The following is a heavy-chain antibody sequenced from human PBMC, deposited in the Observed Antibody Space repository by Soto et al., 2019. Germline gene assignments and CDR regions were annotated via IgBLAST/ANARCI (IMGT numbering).Heavy chain of an antibody. CDR2: IYYSGST. CDR1: GGSISSSSYY. J-gene: IGHJ4*02. Sequence: SETLSLTCTVSGGSISSSSYYGGWIRQPPGKGLEWIGSIYYSGSTYYNPSLKSRVTISVDTSKNQFSLKLSSVTAADTAVYYCASYLEQWLIVGIDYWGQGTLVTVSS. CDR3: ASYLEQWLIVGIDY. D-gene: IGHD6-19*01. V-gene: IGHV4-39*01.